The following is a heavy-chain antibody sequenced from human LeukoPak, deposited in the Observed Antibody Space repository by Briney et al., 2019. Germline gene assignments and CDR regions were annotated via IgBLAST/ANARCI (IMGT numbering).Heavy chain of an antibody. D-gene: IGHD5-12*01. Sequence: GGSLRLSCAASGFTFSSYRMNWVRQAPGKGLEWVSSISSSSSYIYYADSVKGRFTISRDNAKNSLYLQMNSLRAEDTAVYYCARVLHSGYDLNDRYFDYWGQGTLVTVSS. CDR3: ARVLHSGYDLNDRYFDY. J-gene: IGHJ4*02. CDR1: GFTFSSYR. V-gene: IGHV3-21*01. CDR2: ISSSSSYI.